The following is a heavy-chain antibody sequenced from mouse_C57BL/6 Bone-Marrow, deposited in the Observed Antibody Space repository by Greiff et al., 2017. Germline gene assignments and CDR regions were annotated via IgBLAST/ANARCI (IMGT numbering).Heavy chain of an antibody. Sequence: VQLQQSGAELVRPGASVKLSCKASGYTFTDYYINWVKQRPGQGLEWIARIYPGSGNTYYNEKFKGKATLTAEKSSSTAYMQLSSLTSEDSAVYFCARRGTVGDYWGQGTTLTVSS. D-gene: IGHD1-1*01. J-gene: IGHJ2*01. CDR3: ARRGTVGDY. CDR2: IYPGSGNT. CDR1: GYTFTDYY. V-gene: IGHV1-76*01.